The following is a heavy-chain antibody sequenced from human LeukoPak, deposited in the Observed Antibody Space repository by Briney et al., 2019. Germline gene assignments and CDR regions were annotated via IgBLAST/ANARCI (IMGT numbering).Heavy chain of an antibody. CDR1: GFTFSSYA. V-gene: IGHV3-23*01. Sequence: PGGFLRLSCAASGFTFSSYAMSWVRQAPGKGLEWVSAISGSGGSTYYADSVKGRFTISRDNSKNTLYLQMNSLRAEDTAVYYCASSSSWYYPHFDYWGQGTLVTVSS. J-gene: IGHJ4*02. CDR2: ISGSGGST. CDR3: ASSSSWYYPHFDY. D-gene: IGHD6-13*01.